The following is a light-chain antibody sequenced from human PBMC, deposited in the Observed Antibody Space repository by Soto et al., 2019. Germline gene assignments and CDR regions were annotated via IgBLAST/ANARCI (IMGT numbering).Light chain of an antibody. CDR3: QQRSNWPHT. Sequence: EIVSTQSPATLSLSPGERATLSCRASQSVSSYLAWYQQKPGQAPRLLIYDASKRATGIPARFSGSGSETDFTLTISSLEPEDSAVYYCQQRSNWPHTFGQGTKLEIK. CDR1: QSVSSY. J-gene: IGKJ2*01. CDR2: DAS. V-gene: IGKV3-11*01.